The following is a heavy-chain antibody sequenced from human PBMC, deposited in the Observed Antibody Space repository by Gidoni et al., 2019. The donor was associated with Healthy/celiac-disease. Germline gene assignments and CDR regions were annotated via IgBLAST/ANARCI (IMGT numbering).Heavy chain of an antibody. Sequence: EVQLVASGGGLVKPGGSLRLSCAASGFPFSSYSMNWVRQAPGKGLEWVSSISSSSSYIYYADSVKGRFTISRDNAKNSLYLQMNSLRDEDTAVYYCATSSNIVVVPADVDYWGQGTLVTVSS. CDR3: ATSSNIVVVPADVDY. V-gene: IGHV3-21*01. CDR2: ISSSSSYI. CDR1: GFPFSSYS. D-gene: IGHD2-2*01. J-gene: IGHJ4*02.